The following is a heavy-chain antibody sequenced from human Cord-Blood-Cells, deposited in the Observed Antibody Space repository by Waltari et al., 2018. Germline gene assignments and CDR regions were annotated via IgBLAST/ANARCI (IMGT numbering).Heavy chain of an antibody. Sequence: QVQLVQSGAEGKKPGASVKVSCKASGYTFTSYDINRVRQATGQGLEWIGWMNPNSGNTGYAQKFQGRVTMTRNTSISTAYMELSSLRSEDTAVYYCASWGIAAAGTYFLDYWGQGTLVTVSS. CDR1: GYTFTSYD. D-gene: IGHD6-13*01. CDR3: ASWGIAAAGTYFLDY. J-gene: IGHJ4*02. CDR2: MNPNSGNT. V-gene: IGHV1-8*01.